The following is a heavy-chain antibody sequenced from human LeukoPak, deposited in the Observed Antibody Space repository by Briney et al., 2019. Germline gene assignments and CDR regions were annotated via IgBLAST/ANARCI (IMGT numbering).Heavy chain of an antibody. V-gene: IGHV3-21*01. CDR1: GFTFSSYS. D-gene: IGHD4-17*01. J-gene: IGHJ4*02. Sequence: GXXLRLSCAASGFTFSSYSMNWVRQAPGKGLEWVSSISSSSSYIYYADSVKGRFTISRDNAKNSLYLQMNSLRAEDTAVYYCARDSYGDYSPWGQGTLVTVSS. CDR2: ISSSSSYI. CDR3: ARDSYGDYSP.